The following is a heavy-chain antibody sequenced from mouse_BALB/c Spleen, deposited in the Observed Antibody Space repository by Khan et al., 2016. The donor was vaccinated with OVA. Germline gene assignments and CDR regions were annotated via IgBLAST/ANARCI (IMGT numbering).Heavy chain of an antibody. CDR3: TRLAYYYDREGLVY. J-gene: IGHJ3*01. Sequence: EVQLQESGGDLVKPGGSLKLSCAASGFTFSTYGMSWVRQTPDKRLEWVATVSTGGCYTYYPDSVTGRFTISRDNAKNTLYLQMSGLKSEDTAMFYGTRLAYYYDREGLVYGGQGILATVS. CDR1: GFTFSTYG. V-gene: IGHV5-6*01. CDR2: VSTGGCYT. D-gene: IGHD1-1*01.